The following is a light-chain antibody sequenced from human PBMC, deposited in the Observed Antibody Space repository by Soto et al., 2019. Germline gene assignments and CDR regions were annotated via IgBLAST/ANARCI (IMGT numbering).Light chain of an antibody. CDR2: DVS. V-gene: IGLV2-14*01. J-gene: IGLJ1*01. CDR1: SSDVGGYNY. Sequence: QSVLTQPASVSGSPGQSITISCTGTSSDVGGYNYVSWYQQHPGKAPKLMIYDVSNRPSGVSSRFSGSKSGNTASLTISGLQAEDEADYYCSSYTRSSTLVFGTGTKVTVL. CDR3: SSYTRSSTLV.